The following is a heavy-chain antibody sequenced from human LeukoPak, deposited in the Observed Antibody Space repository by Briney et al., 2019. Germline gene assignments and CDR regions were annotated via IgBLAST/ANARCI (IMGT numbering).Heavy chain of an antibody. CDR2: INSDGSST. CDR1: GFTFSSYW. D-gene: IGHD2-2*01. CDR3: AREQYCSSTSCHSDAFDI. J-gene: IGHJ3*02. Sequence: PGGSPRLSCAASGFTFSSYWMHWVRQAPGKGLVWVSRINSDGSSTSYADSVKGRFTISRDNAKNTLYLQMNSLRAEDTAVYYCAREQYCSSTSCHSDAFDIWGQGTMVTVSS. V-gene: IGHV3-74*01.